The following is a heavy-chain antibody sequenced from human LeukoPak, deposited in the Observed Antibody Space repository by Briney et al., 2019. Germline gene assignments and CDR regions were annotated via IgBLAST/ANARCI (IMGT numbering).Heavy chain of an antibody. CDR3: ARAMAAAGPFDY. CDR1: GGSISSSSYY. V-gene: IGHV4-39*07. J-gene: IGHJ4*02. D-gene: IGHD6-13*01. Sequence: SETLSLTCTVSGGSISSSSYYWGWIRQPPGKGLEWIGEINHSGSTNYNPSLKSRVTISVDTSKNQFSLKLSSVTAADTAVYYCARAMAAAGPFDYWGQGTLVTVSS. CDR2: INHSGST.